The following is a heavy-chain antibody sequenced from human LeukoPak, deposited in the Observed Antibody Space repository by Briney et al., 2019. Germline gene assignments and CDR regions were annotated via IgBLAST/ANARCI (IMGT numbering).Heavy chain of an antibody. J-gene: IGHJ4*02. CDR3: ARSGSSWYYFDY. CDR1: GFSVSSYE. Sequence: GGSLRPSCVASGFSVSSYEMNWVRQAPGKGLEWITFISSSGTSVGYADSVKGRFSISRDNAENSVYLQMNSLRAEDTAVYYCARSGSSWYYFDYWGQGTLVTVSS. V-gene: IGHV3-48*03. CDR2: ISSSGTSV. D-gene: IGHD6-13*01.